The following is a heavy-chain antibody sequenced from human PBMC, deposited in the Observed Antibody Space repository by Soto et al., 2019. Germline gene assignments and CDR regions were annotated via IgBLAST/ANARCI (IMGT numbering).Heavy chain of an antibody. CDR1: NGSFTGHY. J-gene: IGHJ4*02. CDR3: ARGHGRFAH. CDR2: INHSGFA. V-gene: IGHV4-34*01. Sequence: QVQLQQWGAGLLKPSETLSLTCGVYNGSFTGHYWAWIRQAPGKGLEWIGEINHSGFANYHPSLKSRVAISLDTSKTQFSLSLTSVTVADRAIYYCARGHGRFAHWGQGTLVTVSS.